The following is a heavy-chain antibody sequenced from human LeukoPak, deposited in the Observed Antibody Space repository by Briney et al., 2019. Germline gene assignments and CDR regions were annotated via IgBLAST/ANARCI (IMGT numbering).Heavy chain of an antibody. Sequence: GASVKVSCKASGGTFSSYAISWVRQAPGQGLEWMGGIIPIFGTANYAQKFQGRVTITADESTSTAYMELSSLRSEDTAVYYCAAYDSSGYYPERPFDYWGQGTLVTVSS. CDR1: GGTFSSYA. CDR3: AAYDSSGYYPERPFDY. V-gene: IGHV1-69*13. CDR2: IIPIFGTA. D-gene: IGHD3-22*01. J-gene: IGHJ4*02.